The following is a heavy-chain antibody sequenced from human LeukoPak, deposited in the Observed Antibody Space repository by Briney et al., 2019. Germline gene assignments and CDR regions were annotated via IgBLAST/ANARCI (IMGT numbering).Heavy chain of an antibody. CDR2: ISYDGSNK. J-gene: IGHJ4*02. V-gene: IGHV3-30*18. Sequence: GSLRLSCAASGFPFSSYGMHWVRQAPGKGLEWVAVISYDGSNKYYADSVKGRFTISRDNSKNTLYLQMNSLRAEDTAVYYCAKDRGGCSSTSCYYFDYWGQGTLVTVSS. CDR3: AKDRGGCSSTSCYYFDY. D-gene: IGHD2-2*01. CDR1: GFPFSSYG.